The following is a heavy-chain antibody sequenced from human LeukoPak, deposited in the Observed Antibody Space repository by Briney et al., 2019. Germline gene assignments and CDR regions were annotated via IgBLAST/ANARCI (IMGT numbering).Heavy chain of an antibody. CDR2: IIPIFGTA. J-gene: IGHJ4*02. Sequence: ASVKVSCKASGGTFSSYAISWVRQAPGQGLEWMGGIIPIFGTANYAQKFQGRVTITTDESTSTAYMELSSLRSEDTAVYYCARGDCGGDCSFDYWGQGTLVTVSS. V-gene: IGHV1-69*05. CDR1: GGTFSSYA. D-gene: IGHD2-21*01. CDR3: ARGDCGGDCSFDY.